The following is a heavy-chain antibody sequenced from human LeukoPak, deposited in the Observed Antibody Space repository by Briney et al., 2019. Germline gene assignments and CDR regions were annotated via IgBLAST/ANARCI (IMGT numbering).Heavy chain of an antibody. J-gene: IGHJ5*02. CDR3: ARDPSYDSSGYPNWFDP. Sequence: ASVKVSCKASGYTFTSYGITWVRLAPGQGLEWMGWISAYNGNTNYAQMFQGRVIMTTDTSTNTAYMELRSLKADDTAMYYCARDPSYDSSGYPNWFDPWGQGTLVTVSS. CDR2: ISAYNGNT. CDR1: GYTFTSYG. D-gene: IGHD3-22*01. V-gene: IGHV1-18*01.